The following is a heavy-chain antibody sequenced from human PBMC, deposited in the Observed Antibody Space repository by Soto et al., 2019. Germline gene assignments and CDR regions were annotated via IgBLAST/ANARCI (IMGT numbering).Heavy chain of an antibody. D-gene: IGHD1-1*01. V-gene: IGHV3-48*01. CDR1: GLPFISSS. CDR2: ISSSSSTI. CDR3: TREKSGTTDY. Sequence: EVQLVESGGGLVQPGGPRKLSCPAPGLPFISSSRNWFRQPPGKGLGWVSYISSSSSTIYYADSVKGRFTISRDNAKNSLYLQMNSLRAEDTAVYYCTREKSGTTDYWGQGTLVTVSS. J-gene: IGHJ4*02.